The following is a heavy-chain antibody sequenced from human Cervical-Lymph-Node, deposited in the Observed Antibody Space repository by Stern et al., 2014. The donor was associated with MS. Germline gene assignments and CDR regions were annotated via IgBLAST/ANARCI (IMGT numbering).Heavy chain of an antibody. CDR1: GGSISSGSYY. CDR2: IYTSGST. CDR3: ARVRRWLQYADY. D-gene: IGHD5-24*01. V-gene: IGHV4-61*02. Sequence: QLQLQESGPGLVKPSQTLSLTCTVSGGSISSGSYYWSWIRQPAGKGLEWIGRIYTSGSTNYNPSLKSRVTISVDTSKNQSSLKLSSVTAADTAVYYCARVRRWLQYADYWGQGTLVTVSS. J-gene: IGHJ4*02.